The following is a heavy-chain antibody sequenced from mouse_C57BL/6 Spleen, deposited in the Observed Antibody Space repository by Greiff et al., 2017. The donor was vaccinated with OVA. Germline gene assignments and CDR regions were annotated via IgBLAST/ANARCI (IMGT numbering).Heavy chain of an antibody. CDR3: ARPGDCYSYAMDY. V-gene: IGHV5-17*01. CDR1: GFTFSDYG. CDR2: ISSGSSTI. Sequence: EVKLVESGGGLVKPGGSLKLSCAASGFTFSDYGMHWVRQAPEKGLEWVAYISSGSSTIYYADTVKGRFTISRDNAKNTLFLQMTSLRSEDTAMYYCARPGDCYSYAMDYWGQGTSVTVSS. D-gene: IGHD2-3*01. J-gene: IGHJ4*01.